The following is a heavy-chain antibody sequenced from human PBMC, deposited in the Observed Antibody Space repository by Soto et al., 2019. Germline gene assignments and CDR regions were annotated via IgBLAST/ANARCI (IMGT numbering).Heavy chain of an antibody. Sequence: EVQLVESGGNLVQPGGSLRLSCAASGFTVTNTYMNWVRQAPGKGLEWVSVIYSDGTTYYADSVEGRFTMSKDNSENTVDLQMNNLRAEDTAVYYCASTNFAAFDYDAFDIWGQGAMVTVSS. CDR2: IYSDGTT. J-gene: IGHJ3*02. D-gene: IGHD3-16*01. CDR1: GFTVTNTY. V-gene: IGHV3-66*01. CDR3: ASTNFAAFDYDAFDI.